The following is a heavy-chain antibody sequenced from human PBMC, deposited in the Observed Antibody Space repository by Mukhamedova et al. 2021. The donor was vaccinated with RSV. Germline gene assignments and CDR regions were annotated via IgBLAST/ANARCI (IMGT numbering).Heavy chain of an antibody. CDR3: AKDLSSTVTTFDY. D-gene: IGHD4-17*01. J-gene: IGHJ4*02. V-gene: IGHV3-9*01. Sequence: ADSVKGRFTISRDNAKNSLYLQMNSLRAEDTALDYCAKDLSSTVTTFDYWGQGT.